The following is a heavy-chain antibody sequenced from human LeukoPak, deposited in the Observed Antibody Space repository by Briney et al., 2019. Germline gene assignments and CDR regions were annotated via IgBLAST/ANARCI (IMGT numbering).Heavy chain of an antibody. CDR2: IYYSGST. CDR1: GGSTSSYY. Sequence: SETLSLTCTVSGGSTSSYYWSWIRQPPGKGLEWIGYIYYSGSTNYNPSLKSRVTISVDTSKNQFSLKLSSVTAADTAVYYCARRGVRNWFDPWGQGTLVTVSS. J-gene: IGHJ5*02. D-gene: IGHD3-10*01. V-gene: IGHV4-59*08. CDR3: ARRGVRNWFDP.